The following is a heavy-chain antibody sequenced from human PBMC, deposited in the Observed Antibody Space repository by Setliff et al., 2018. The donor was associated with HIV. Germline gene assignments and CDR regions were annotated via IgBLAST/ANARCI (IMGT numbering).Heavy chain of an antibody. V-gene: IGHV1-18*01. CDR2: ISAYNGNT. J-gene: IGHJ4*02. Sequence: ASGVSCKASGYTFTDYGISWVRQAPGQGLEWMGWISAYNGNTKYAQKFQGRVTMTTHTSTNTAYMELRSLRSDDTAVYYCGRSETRDSRGLYYWGQGTLVTVSS. CDR1: GYTFTDYG. D-gene: IGHD3-22*01. CDR3: GRSETRDSRGLYY.